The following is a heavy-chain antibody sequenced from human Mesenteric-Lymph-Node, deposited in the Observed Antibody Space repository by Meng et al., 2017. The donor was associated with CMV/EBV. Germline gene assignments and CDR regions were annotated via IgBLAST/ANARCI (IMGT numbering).Heavy chain of an antibody. CDR3: ARDKHDSSGYYGDFDY. V-gene: IGHV4-4*02. D-gene: IGHD3-22*01. CDR2: IYHSGNT. CDR1: GCRSSRNG. Sequence: GCRSSRNGWSWVRQPPGKGLEWIGEIYHSGNTKYNPSLKSRVTISVDKTKNQFSLKLSSVTAADTAVYYCARDKHDSSGYYGDFDYWGQGTLVTVSS. J-gene: IGHJ4*02.